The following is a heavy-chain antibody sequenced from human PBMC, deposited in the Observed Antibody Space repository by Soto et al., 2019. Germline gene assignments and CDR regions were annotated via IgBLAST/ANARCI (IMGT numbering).Heavy chain of an antibody. CDR1: VFSFSTYA. J-gene: IGHJ4*02. CDR3: ARSIAVAGLDY. D-gene: IGHD6-19*01. Sequence: PWWSLRLSCSTSVFSFSTYAIHWFRQAPGKGLDWVAVISNDGSKRYYAQSVKGRFTISRDNSNNTVDLQMNSLRAEDTALYYCARSIAVAGLDYWGPGTLVTVSS. CDR2: ISNDGSKR. V-gene: IGHV3-30-3*01.